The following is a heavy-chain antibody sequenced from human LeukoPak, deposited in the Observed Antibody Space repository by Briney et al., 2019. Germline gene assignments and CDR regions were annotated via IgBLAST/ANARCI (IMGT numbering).Heavy chain of an antibody. D-gene: IGHD6-25*01. CDR3: AKDHSGANDY. Sequence: GGSLRLSCAASGFTFSSYAMHWVRQAPGKGLEWVSSISSSGSNVYYADSVKGRFTISRDNSKNTLYLQINSLRVEDTAVYYCAKDHSGANDYWGQGTLVTASS. J-gene: IGHJ4*02. V-gene: IGHV3-23*01. CDR2: ISSSGSNV. CDR1: GFTFSSYA.